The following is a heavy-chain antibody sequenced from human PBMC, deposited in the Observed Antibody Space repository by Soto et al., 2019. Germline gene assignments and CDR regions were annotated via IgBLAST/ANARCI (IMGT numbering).Heavy chain of an antibody. V-gene: IGHV1-2*02. CDR1: GYTFTGYY. D-gene: IGHD2-15*01. J-gene: IGHJ1*01. Sequence: QVQLVQSGAEVKKPGASVKVSCRASGYTFTGYYMHWVRQAPGQGLEWMGWINPNSGSTNYVQKLQGRGTMTTDTSTSQAYMELRSLRSDDTAVYYCARGGLPCSGCSCDPGSEYFQHWGQGTLVTVSS. CDR3: ARGGLPCSGCSCDPGSEYFQH. CDR2: INPNSGST.